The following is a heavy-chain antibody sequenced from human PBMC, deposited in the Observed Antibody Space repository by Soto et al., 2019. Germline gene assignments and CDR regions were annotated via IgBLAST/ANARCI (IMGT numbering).Heavy chain of an antibody. Sequence: TLSLTCSVSGGSISRGGYYWSWIRQHPGKGLEWIGYIYYSGGTYYNPSLKSRVTISVDTSKTQCSQKLSSVTAADTAVYYCARDKEGSDYFDYWGQGTLVTVSS. CDR2: IYYSGGT. CDR3: ARDKEGSDYFDY. D-gene: IGHD6-19*01. J-gene: IGHJ4*02. CDR1: GGSISRGGYY. V-gene: IGHV4-31*03.